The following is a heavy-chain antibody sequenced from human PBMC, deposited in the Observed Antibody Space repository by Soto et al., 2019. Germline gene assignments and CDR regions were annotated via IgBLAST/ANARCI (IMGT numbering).Heavy chain of an antibody. CDR3: VWCGGYSGYGYREVDGYFDF. CDR1: GFTFSDHG. J-gene: IGHJ4*02. CDR2: SGNRAWRDTT. V-gene: IGHV3-72*01. Sequence: GGALRLSCAASGFTFSDHGMNWVRHAPGKGLEWIGRSGNRAWRDTTDYAACVKGRFSISSDTSKKSMYMHMNGMKSEGTDVYYCVWCGGYSGYGYREVDGYFDFWGQGTMVTVSS. D-gene: IGHD5-12*01.